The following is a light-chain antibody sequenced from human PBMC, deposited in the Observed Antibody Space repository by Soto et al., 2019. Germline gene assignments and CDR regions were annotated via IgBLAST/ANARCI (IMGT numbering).Light chain of an antibody. CDR2: KAS. CDR1: QSIFLW. J-gene: IGKJ2*01. CDR3: QKYKSFMYT. V-gene: IGKV1-5*03. Sequence: DIQMTQSPSTLSASIEDRVTISCRASQSIFLWLAWYQQKPGKAPKVLIYKASTLESGFPSRFNGIGSETEFTLTINGLQPDDFATYFCQKYKSFMYTFGEGTKVEIK.